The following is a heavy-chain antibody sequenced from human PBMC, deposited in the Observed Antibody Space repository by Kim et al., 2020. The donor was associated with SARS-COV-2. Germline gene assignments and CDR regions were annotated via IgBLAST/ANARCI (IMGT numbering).Heavy chain of an antibody. Sequence: GGSLRLSCAASGFIFSDYPMTWVRQAPGKGLEWISSIGANSGTTYYTDSVRGRFSISKDFSGDGLYLQMNLLRGEDTAVYYYSRLKGSPLESFEYWGQGALGTVS. CDR3: SRLKGSPLESFEY. J-gene: IGHJ4*02. CDR2: IGANSGTT. CDR1: GFIFSDYP. D-gene: IGHD3-10*01. V-gene: IGHV3-23*01.